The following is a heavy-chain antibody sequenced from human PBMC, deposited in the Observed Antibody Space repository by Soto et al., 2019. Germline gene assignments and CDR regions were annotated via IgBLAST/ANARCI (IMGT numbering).Heavy chain of an antibody. D-gene: IGHD3-3*01. CDR2: IIPIFGTA. Sequence: EASVKVSCKASGCTFSSYSISWVRQAPGQGLEWMGGIIPIFGTANYAQKFQGRVTITADESTSTDYMELSSLRSEDTAVYYCARTYYDFWSGYYESNRTLSDDYYYGMYVWGQGTTVTVSS. J-gene: IGHJ6*02. V-gene: IGHV1-69*13. CDR3: ARTYYDFWSGYYESNRTLSDDYYYGMYV. CDR1: GCTFSSYS.